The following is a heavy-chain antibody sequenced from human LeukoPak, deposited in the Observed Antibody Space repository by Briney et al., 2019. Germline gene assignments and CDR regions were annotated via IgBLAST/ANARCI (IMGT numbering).Heavy chain of an antibody. Sequence: SVKVSCKASGGTFSSYAISWLRQAPGQGLEWMGGIIPICGTANYAQKFQGRVTITADESTSTAYMELSSLRSEDTAVYCCARGVIPANWFDPLGQGTLVTVSS. J-gene: IGHJ5*02. CDR1: GGTFSSYA. CDR3: ARGVIPANWFDP. CDR2: IIPICGTA. D-gene: IGHD2-2*01. V-gene: IGHV1-69*13.